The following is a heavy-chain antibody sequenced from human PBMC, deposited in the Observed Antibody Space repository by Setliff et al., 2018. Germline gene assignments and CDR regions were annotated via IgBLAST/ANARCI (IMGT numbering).Heavy chain of an antibody. CDR3: ARVSGFLYIDV. V-gene: IGHV4-61*09. CDR1: GGSISNTYYY. D-gene: IGHD3-3*01. J-gene: IGHJ6*03. Sequence: SETLSLTCTVSGGSISNTYYYWSWIRQPAGQGLEWIGQIYTSWSTNYNPSLKSRVTISVDTSKNQFSLKLSSVTAADTAVYYCARVSGFLYIDVWGKGTTVTVSS. CDR2: IYTSWST.